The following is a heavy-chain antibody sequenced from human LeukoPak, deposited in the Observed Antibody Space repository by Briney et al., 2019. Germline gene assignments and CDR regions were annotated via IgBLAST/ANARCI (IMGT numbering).Heavy chain of an antibody. Sequence: GGSLRLSCAASGFTFSSYAMHWVRQAPGKGLEWVSYIGSSSSYIYYADSVKGRFTISRDNAENSLYLQMNSVRAEDTAVYYCAREGFGYCSSTSCLNWFDPWGQGTLVTVSS. J-gene: IGHJ5*02. V-gene: IGHV3-21*01. CDR3: AREGFGYCSSTSCLNWFDP. CDR1: GFTFSSYA. CDR2: IGSSSSYI. D-gene: IGHD2-2*01.